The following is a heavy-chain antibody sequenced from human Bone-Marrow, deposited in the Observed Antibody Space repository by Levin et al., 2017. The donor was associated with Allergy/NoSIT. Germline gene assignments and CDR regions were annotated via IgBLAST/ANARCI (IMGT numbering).Heavy chain of an antibody. CDR1: GGSISSSTW. D-gene: IGHD4-17*01. Sequence: RASETLSLTCTVSGGSISSSTWWSWVRQSPGKGLEWIGEIYHGGRTNYNPSLKSRVSMSVDKSKSQFSLKLSSVTAADTAVYYCARDPLDYGTKSGNYWGQGTLVTVSS. CDR2: IYHGGRT. V-gene: IGHV4-4*02. CDR3: ARDPLDYGTKSGNY. J-gene: IGHJ4*02.